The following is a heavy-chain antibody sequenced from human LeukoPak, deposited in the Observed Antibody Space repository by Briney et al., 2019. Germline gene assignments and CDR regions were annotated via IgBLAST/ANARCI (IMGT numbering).Heavy chain of an antibody. CDR2: IKSKTDGGTT. CDR1: GFTFSNAW. J-gene: IGHJ5*02. Sequence: GGSLRLSCAASGFTFSNAWMSWVRQAPGKGLEWVGRIKSKTDGGTTDYAAPVKGRFTISRDDSKNTLYLQMNSLKNEDTAVYYCTTEEVRNYDSSGYYYSRGNWFDPWGQGTLVTVSS. D-gene: IGHD3-22*01. V-gene: IGHV3-15*01. CDR3: TTEEVRNYDSSGYYYSRGNWFDP.